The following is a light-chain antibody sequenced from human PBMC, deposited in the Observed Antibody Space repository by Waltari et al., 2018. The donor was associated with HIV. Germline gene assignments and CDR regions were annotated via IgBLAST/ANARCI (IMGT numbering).Light chain of an antibody. CDR3: SSYSSTNLPVV. J-gene: IGLJ2*01. CDR1: NSDVGNFKF. V-gene: IGLV2-14*01. Sequence: QSALTQPASVSGSPGQSITVPCTGTNSDVGNFKFVSWYQLCPGMPPKLLIYAVSDRPSGISRRFSGSKSGNTASLTISGLQSEDDCFYFCSSYSSTNLPVVFGGGTKVTVL. CDR2: AVS.